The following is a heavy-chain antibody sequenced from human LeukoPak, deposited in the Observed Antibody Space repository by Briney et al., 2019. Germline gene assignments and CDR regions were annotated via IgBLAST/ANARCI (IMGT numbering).Heavy chain of an antibody. D-gene: IGHD3-22*01. J-gene: IGHJ4*02. V-gene: IGHV3-23*01. CDR2: FSSGAST. CDR3: AKQRVSNGYYYFDY. Sequence: GALRLSCAASGFTFSSYSMNWVRQAPGKGLEWVSSFSSGASTDYADSVKGRFTISRDNPKNTVYLQMNSLRAEDTAVYYCAKQRVSNGYYYFDYWGQGTLVTVSS. CDR1: GFTFSSYS.